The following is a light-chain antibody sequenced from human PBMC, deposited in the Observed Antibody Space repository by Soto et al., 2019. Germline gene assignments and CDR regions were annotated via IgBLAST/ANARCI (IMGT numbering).Light chain of an antibody. CDR1: QSISSY. CDR2: AAS. J-gene: IGKJ2*01. CDR3: QQSYSPPYT. Sequence: DIEMTQSPSSLSASVGDRVTITCRASQSISSYLNCYQQKPWKAPKLLIYAASSLKSGVLSKFSSSGAGTDFTLPISSLQAEDYATSYCQQSYSPPYTFGQGKKLEIK. V-gene: IGKV1-39*01.